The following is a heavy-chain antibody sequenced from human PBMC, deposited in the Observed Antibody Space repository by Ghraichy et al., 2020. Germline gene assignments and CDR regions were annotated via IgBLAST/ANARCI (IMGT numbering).Heavy chain of an antibody. Sequence: GGSLRLSCAASGFTFDDYAMHWVRQAPGKGLEWVSGISWNSGSIGYADSVKGRFTISRDNAKNSLYLQMNSLRAEDTALYYCARRASRDGYNFDFDYWGQGTLVTVSS. CDR2: ISWNSGSI. D-gene: IGHD5-24*01. CDR1: GFTFDDYA. J-gene: IGHJ4*02. CDR3: ARRASRDGYNFDFDY. V-gene: IGHV3-9*01.